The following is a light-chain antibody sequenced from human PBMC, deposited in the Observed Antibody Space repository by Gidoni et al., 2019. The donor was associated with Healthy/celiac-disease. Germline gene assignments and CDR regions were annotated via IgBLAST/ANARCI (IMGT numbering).Light chain of an antibody. CDR3: QQYGSSPEYT. J-gene: IGKJ2*01. CDR2: GAS. Sequence: EIVLTQSPGTLSLSPGERATLSCRASQSVSSSYLAWYQQKPGQAPRLLIYGASSRATGIPDRFSGSGSGTDFTLTISRLEPEDFAVYYCQQYGSSPEYTFXQGTKLEIK. CDR1: QSVSSSY. V-gene: IGKV3-20*01.